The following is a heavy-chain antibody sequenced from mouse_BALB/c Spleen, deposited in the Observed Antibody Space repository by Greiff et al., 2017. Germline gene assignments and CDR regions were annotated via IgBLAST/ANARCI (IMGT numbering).Heavy chain of an antibody. D-gene: IGHD1-1*01. CDR3: ARNSPHYYGSSHWYFDV. CDR1: GYSFTGYN. Sequence: VQLKQSGPELENPGASVKISCKASGYSFTGYNMNWVKQSNGKSLEWIGNIDPYYGGTSYNQKFKGKATLTVDKSSSTAYMQLKSLTSEDSAVYYCARNSPHYYGSSHWYFDVWGAGTTVTVSS. J-gene: IGHJ1*01. CDR2: IDPYYGGT. V-gene: IGHV1-39*01.